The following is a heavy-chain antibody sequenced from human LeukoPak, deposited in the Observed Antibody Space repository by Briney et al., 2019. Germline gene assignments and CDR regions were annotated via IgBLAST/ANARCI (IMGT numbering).Heavy chain of an antibody. D-gene: IGHD4-17*01. V-gene: IGHV4-34*01. Sequence: KPSETLSLTCAVYGGSFSDYYWSWIRQSPDKGLEWIGEISHSGSANYNPSLKSRVTISVDTSKNQFSLKLSSVTAADTAVYYCARLTVTTAIRFDYWGQGTLVTVSS. CDR2: ISHSGSA. J-gene: IGHJ4*02. CDR1: GGSFSDYY. CDR3: ARLTVTTAIRFDY.